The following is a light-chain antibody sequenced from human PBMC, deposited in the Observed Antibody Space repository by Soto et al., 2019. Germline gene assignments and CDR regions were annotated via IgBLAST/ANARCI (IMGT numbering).Light chain of an antibody. J-gene: IGKJ1*01. CDR1: QSVSSN. CDR2: DAS. Sequence: EIVMTQSPATLSVSPGERATLSCRASQSVSSNLAWYQQKVGQAPRLLIYDASTRATGVPARFSGSGSGTEFPLTISSLQSEDFAVYYCQQYTNWPETFGQGTKVEIK. CDR3: QQYTNWPET. V-gene: IGKV3-15*01.